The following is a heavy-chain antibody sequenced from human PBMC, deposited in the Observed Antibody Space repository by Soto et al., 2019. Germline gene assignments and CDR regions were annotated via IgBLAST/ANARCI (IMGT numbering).Heavy chain of an antibody. D-gene: IGHD4-17*01. J-gene: IGHJ4*02. CDR2: IYHSGST. CDR1: GGSISGGGYS. CDR3: ARGDYGDYSYFDS. V-gene: IGHV4-30-2*01. Sequence: SETLSLTCAVSGGSISGGGYSWSWIRQPPGKGLEWIGYIYHSGSTYYNPSLKSRVTISVDRPKKEFSLRLSSVTAADTAVYYCARGDYGDYSYFDSWGRGTLVTVSS.